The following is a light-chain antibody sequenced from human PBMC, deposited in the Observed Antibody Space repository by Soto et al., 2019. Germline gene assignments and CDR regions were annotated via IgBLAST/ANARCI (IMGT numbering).Light chain of an antibody. V-gene: IGKV1-27*01. Sequence: DIPMNPVSFPPSESVGDRDNLTLRASQGISNYLAWYQQKPGKVPKLLIYAASTLQSGVPSRFSGSGSGTDFTLTISSLQPEDFATYYCQQSYSTPRTFGQGTKVDIK. CDR2: AAS. J-gene: IGKJ1*01. CDR3: QQSYSTPRT. CDR1: QGISNY.